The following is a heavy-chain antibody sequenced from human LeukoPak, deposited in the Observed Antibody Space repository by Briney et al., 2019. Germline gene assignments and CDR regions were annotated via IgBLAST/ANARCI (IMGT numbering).Heavy chain of an antibody. Sequence: PSETLSLTCTVSGGSISSGGYYWSWIRQPPGKGLEWIGYIYHSGSTYYNPSLKSRVTISVDTSKNQFSLKLSSVTAADTAVYYCARDQWYYDILTGYTLVYFDYWGQGTLVTVSS. V-gene: IGHV4-30-2*01. J-gene: IGHJ4*02. D-gene: IGHD3-9*01. CDR2: IYHSGST. CDR1: GGSISSGGYY. CDR3: ARDQWYYDILTGYTLVYFDY.